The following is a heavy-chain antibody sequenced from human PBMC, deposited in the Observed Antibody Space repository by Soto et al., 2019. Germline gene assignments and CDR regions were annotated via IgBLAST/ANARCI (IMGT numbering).Heavy chain of an antibody. J-gene: IGHJ4*02. D-gene: IGHD1-26*01. CDR1: GFTFSSYG. CDR2: IWYDGSNK. Sequence: GGSLRLSCAASGFTFSSYGMHWVRQAPGKGLEWVAVIWYDGSNKYYADSVKGRFTISRDNSKNTLYLQMNSLRAEDTAVYYWERDVPGGATPYVDYWGQGTLFTVS. CDR3: ERDVPGGATPYVDY. V-gene: IGHV3-33*01.